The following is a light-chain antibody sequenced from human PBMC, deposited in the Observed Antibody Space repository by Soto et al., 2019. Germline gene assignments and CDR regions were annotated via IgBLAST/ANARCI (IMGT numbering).Light chain of an antibody. CDR2: VTSDGSH. CDR1: SGHRDYA. Sequence: QPVLTQSPSASASPGASVKLTCTLSSGHRDYAIAWHQQQPEKGPRYLMKVTSDGSHTKGDGIPDRFSGSSSGADRYLTISNLRSDDEADYYCQAWGTGGVFGGGPKVTVL. CDR3: QAWGTGGV. V-gene: IGLV4-69*01. J-gene: IGLJ3*02.